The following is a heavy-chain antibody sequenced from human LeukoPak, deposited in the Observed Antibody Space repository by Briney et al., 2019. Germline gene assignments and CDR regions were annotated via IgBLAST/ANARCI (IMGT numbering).Heavy chain of an antibody. D-gene: IGHD3-22*01. CDR1: GGSISSGGYY. V-gene: IGHV4-31*03. J-gene: IGHJ5*02. Sequence: SQTLSLTCTVSGGSISSGGYYWSWIRQHPGKGLEWIEYIYYSGSTYYNPSLKSRVTISVDTSKDQFSLKLSSVTAADTAVYYCARGSFTMIVVPFDPWGQGTLVTVSS. CDR2: IYYSGST. CDR3: ARGSFTMIVVPFDP.